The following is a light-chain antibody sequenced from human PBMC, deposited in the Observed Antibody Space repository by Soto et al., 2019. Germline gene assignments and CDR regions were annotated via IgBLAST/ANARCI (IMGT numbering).Light chain of an antibody. Sequence: DIQMTQSPSSLSASVGDRVTITCRASQSISSYLNWDQQKPGKAPKLLIYAASSLQSGVPSRFSGSGSGTDFTLPISSLQPEDFATYYCQQRYSTWTFGQGTKVDIK. V-gene: IGKV1-39*01. CDR3: QQRYSTWT. CDR1: QSISSY. CDR2: AAS. J-gene: IGKJ1*01.